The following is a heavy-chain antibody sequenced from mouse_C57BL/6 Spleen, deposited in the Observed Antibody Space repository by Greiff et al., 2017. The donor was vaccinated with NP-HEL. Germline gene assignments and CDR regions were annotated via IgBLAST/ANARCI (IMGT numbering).Heavy chain of an antibody. D-gene: IGHD2-3*01. J-gene: IGHJ4*01. CDR3: ARSSYLLAMEY. Sequence: QVQLQQSGAELVKPGASVKISCKASGYAFSSYWMNWVKQRPGKGLEWIGQIYPGDGDTNYNGKFKGKATLTADKSSSTAYMQLSSLTSEDSAVYFCARSSYLLAMEYWGQGTSVTVSS. V-gene: IGHV1-80*01. CDR1: GYAFSSYW. CDR2: IYPGDGDT.